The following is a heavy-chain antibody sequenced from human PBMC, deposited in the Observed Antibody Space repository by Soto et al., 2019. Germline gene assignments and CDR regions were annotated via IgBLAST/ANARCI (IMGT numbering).Heavy chain of an antibody. CDR2: IYRDGSST. Sequence: EVQLVESGGGLVQPGGSLRLSCAASGFTFSNYWMHWVRQAPGKGLVWVSRIYRDGSSTYYADSVKGRFTISRDNAKNTLYLQMNSLRAEDTALYYCARQGFDSWGQGTPVTVSS. CDR3: ARQGFDS. V-gene: IGHV3-74*01. CDR1: GFTFSNYW. J-gene: IGHJ4*02.